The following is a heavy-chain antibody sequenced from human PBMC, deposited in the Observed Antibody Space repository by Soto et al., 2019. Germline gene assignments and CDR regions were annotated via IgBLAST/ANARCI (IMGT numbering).Heavy chain of an antibody. D-gene: IGHD6-19*01. Sequence: PGESLKISCKGSGYGFSSYWISWVRQMPGKGLEWMGRIDPSDSYTNYSPSFQGHVTISAGKSISTAYLQWSSLKASDTAMYYCARHNSDSSGWSSFDYWGQGTLVTVSS. CDR1: GYGFSSYW. CDR2: IDPSDSYT. V-gene: IGHV5-10-1*01. J-gene: IGHJ4*02. CDR3: ARHNSDSSGWSSFDY.